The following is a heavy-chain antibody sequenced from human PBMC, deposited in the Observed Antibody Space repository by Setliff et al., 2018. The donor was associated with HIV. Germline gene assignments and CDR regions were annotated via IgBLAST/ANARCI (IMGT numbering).Heavy chain of an antibody. CDR3: ARPYSGRGGGAWFDP. CDR2: MIYGGDT. CDR1: GGSITRRTNNY. D-gene: IGHD4-4*01. Sequence: SETLSLTCTVSGGSITRRTNNYWGWIRQPPGKGLEWIGSMIYGGDTFYNPSLKSRVTISVDTSKSQVSLSLISVTAADTSVYYCARPYSGRGGGAWFDPWGQGILVTVSS. V-gene: IGHV4-39*01. J-gene: IGHJ5*02.